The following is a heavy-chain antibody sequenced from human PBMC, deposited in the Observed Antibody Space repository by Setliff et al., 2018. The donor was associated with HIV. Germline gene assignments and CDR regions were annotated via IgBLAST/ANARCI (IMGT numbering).Heavy chain of an antibody. J-gene: IGHJ4*02. V-gene: IGHV5-51*01. CDR1: GYSFTTSW. CDR3: ARHGPMRDGYNHGAFDY. Sequence: PGESLKISCKASGYSFTTSWIGWVRQMPGKGLEWMGIIFPADSDTTYSPSFQGQVTISADKSISTAYQWSRLKASDTAMYYCARHGPMRDGYNHGAFDYWGQGTPVTVSS. D-gene: IGHD5-12*01. CDR2: IFPADSDT.